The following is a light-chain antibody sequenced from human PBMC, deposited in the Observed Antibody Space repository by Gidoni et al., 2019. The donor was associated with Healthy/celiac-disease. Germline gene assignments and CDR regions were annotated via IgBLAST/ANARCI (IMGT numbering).Light chain of an antibody. CDR1: QSVSSN. J-gene: IGKJ2*01. CDR3: QQYNNWPRMYT. CDR2: GAS. V-gene: IGKV3-15*01. Sequence: IVMTQSPATLSVSPGERATLSCSASQSVSSNLAWYQQKPGQAPRLLIYGASTRATGIPARFSGSGSGTEFTLTISSLQSEDFAVYYCQQYNNWPRMYTFGQGTKLEIK.